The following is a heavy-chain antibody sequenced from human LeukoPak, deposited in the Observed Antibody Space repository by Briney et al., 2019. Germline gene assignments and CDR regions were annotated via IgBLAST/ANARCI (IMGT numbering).Heavy chain of an antibody. Sequence: GGSLRLSCAASGFMFTGYSMTWVRQAPGKGLEWISYINAGSDYIYCADSVEGRFTISRDNAKNTLYLQMNSLTVEDTAVYYCTRGPPDGSGNYYPGDFWGQGTLVTVSS. CDR1: GFMFTGYS. J-gene: IGHJ4*02. CDR2: INAGSDYI. V-gene: IGHV3-21*05. D-gene: IGHD3-10*01. CDR3: TRGPPDGSGNYYPGDF.